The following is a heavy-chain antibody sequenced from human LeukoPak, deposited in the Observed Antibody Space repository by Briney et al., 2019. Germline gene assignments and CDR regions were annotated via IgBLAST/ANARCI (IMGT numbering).Heavy chain of an antibody. D-gene: IGHD4-17*01. J-gene: IGHJ4*02. CDR3: ARDGDGDYPIDY. V-gene: IGHV3-11*06. CDR1: GFSFSQYY. Sequence: GSLRLSCAASGFSFSQYYMTWIRQAPGKGLEWVSHISSSSTYTNHADSVKGRFTISRDNAKNSLHLQMNSLRVEDTAVYYCARDGDGDYPIDYWGQGTLVTVSS. CDR2: ISSSSTYT.